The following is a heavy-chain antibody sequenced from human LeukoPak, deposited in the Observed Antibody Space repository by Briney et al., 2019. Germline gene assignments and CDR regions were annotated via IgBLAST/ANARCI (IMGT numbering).Heavy chain of an antibody. CDR1: GFTVSSNY. J-gene: IGHJ4*02. V-gene: IGHV3-53*05. Sequence: GGSLRLSCAASGFTVSSNYMSWVRQAPGKGLEWVSLIYSGGNTYYADSVKGRFTISRDNSRNTLYLQMNSLRAEDTAVYYCARAFSATTGYSSGWFGYWGQGTLVTVSS. D-gene: IGHD6-19*01. CDR2: IYSGGNT. CDR3: ARAFSATTGYSSGWFGY.